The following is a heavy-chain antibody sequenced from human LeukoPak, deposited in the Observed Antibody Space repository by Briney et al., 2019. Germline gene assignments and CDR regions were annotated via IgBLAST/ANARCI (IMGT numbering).Heavy chain of an antibody. CDR1: GGSISSYY. CDR2: IYYSGST. V-gene: IGHV4-59*01. CDR3: ARDIGSGSFDY. Sequence: PSETLSLTCTVPGGSISSYYWSWIRQPPGKGLEWIGYIYYSGSTNYNPSLKSRVTISVDTSKNQFSLKLSSVTAADTAVYYCARDIGSGSFDYWGQGTLVTVSS. D-gene: IGHD3-10*01. J-gene: IGHJ4*02.